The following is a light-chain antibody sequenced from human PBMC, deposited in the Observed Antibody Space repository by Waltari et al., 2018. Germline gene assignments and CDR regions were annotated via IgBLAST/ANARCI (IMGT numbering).Light chain of an antibody. CDR1: QIVGTN. V-gene: IGKV3-11*01. CDR2: DAF. CDR3: QQRYKWPHS. Sequence: CRARQIVGTNLAWYQKRPGQAPRLLIYDAFDRAAGVPARFSGSSSGVEFTLTISSLEPEDSGVYFCQQRYKWPHSFGGGTKVEI. J-gene: IGKJ4*01.